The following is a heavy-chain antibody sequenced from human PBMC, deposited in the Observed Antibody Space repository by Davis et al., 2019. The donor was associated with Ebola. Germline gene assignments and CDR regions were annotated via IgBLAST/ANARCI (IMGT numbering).Heavy chain of an antibody. CDR3: ARGFYTTGWYYLDY. CDR1: GYTLSNYG. V-gene: IGHV1-18*01. Sequence: AASVKVSCKTSGYTLSNYGVIWVRQVPGQGLEWMGGINAYMGNTNYAQNVQGRVSMTTDTSTSTVYMELWNLISADTAVYYCARGFYTTGWYYLDYWGQGTLVTVSS. D-gene: IGHD6-19*01. J-gene: IGHJ4*01. CDR2: INAYMGNT.